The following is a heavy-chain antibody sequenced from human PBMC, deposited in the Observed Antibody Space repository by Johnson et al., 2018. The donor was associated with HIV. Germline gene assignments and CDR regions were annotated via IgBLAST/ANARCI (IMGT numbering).Heavy chain of an antibody. V-gene: IGHV3-30-3*01. D-gene: IGHD3-16*01. CDR1: EFYT. J-gene: IGHJ3*02. CDR3: ASRQIWVTRGAFDI. CDR2: ISYDGSNK. Sequence: VQLVESGGGVVQPGRSLRLSCAASEFYTMHWVRQAPGQGLEWVAVISYDGSNKYYADSVKGRFTISRDNSKNTLYLQMNSLRAEDTAVYYCASRQIWVTRGAFDIWGQGTMVTVSS.